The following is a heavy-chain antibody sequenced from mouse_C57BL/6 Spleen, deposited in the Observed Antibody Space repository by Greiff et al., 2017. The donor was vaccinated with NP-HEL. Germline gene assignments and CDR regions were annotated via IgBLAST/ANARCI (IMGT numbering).Heavy chain of an antibody. J-gene: IGHJ4*01. V-gene: IGHV1-26*01. D-gene: IGHD1-1*01. CDR1: GYTFTDYY. Sequence: EVQLQQSGPELVKPGASVKISCKASGYTFTDYYMNWVKQSHGKSLEWIGDINPNNGGTSYNQKFKGKATLTVDKSSSTAYMELRSLTSEDSAVYYCARKDTTVVARAMDYWGQGTSVTVSS. CDR3: ARKDTTVVARAMDY. CDR2: INPNNGGT.